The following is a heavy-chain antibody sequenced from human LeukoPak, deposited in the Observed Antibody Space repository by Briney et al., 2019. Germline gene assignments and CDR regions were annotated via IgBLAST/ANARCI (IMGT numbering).Heavy chain of an antibody. CDR2: IYSSGST. CDR3: ARDARPRGGPWAFDV. J-gene: IGHJ3*01. CDR1: GGSIISGGNY. Sequence: SETLSLTCTVSGGSIISGGNYWSWIRQFPGKGLEWIAYIYSSGSTSSNPSLKSRVTTSVDTSKDQFFLKLISVTAADTAVYYCARDARPRGGPWAFDVWGPGTMVTVSS. D-gene: IGHD3-16*01. V-gene: IGHV4-31*03.